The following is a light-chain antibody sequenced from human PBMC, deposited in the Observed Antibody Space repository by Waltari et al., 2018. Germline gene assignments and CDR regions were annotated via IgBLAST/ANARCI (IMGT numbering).Light chain of an antibody. CDR1: SSDVGSYDL. CDR3: CSYAYAART. J-gene: IGLJ2*01. CDR2: EVN. V-gene: IGLV2-23*02. Sequence: QSALTQPASVSGSPGQSITISCTGTSSDVGSYDLVSWYQLHPGTAPKVIIYEVNKRPSGVSNRFSGSKSGNTASLTISGLQAEDEADYYCCSYAYAARTFGGGTKLTVL.